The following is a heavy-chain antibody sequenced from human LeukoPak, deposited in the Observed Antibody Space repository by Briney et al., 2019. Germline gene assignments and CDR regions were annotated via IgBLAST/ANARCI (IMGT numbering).Heavy chain of an antibody. D-gene: IGHD1-26*01. J-gene: IGHJ4*02. V-gene: IGHV3-23*01. Sequence: GGSLRLSCAASGFTFSSYAMSWVRQAPGKGLQWVSLISANGGDTYYADSVKGRFTISTDNSKNTLYLQMNCLRAEDTALYYCAKASGSGYGKDYFDYWGQGTLVTVSS. CDR3: AKASGSGYGKDYFDY. CDR2: ISANGGDT. CDR1: GFTFSSYA.